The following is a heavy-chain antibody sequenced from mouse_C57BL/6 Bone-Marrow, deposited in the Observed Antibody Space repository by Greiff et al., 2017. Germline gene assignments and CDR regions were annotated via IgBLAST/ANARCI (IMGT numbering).Heavy chain of an antibody. J-gene: IGHJ4*01. CDR3: ARHEDPRSSYLYAMDY. CDR1: GYTFTEYT. CDR2: FYPGSGSI. V-gene: IGHV1-62-2*01. Sequence: VQLQESGAELVKPGASVKLSCKASGYTFTEYTIYWVKQRSGQGLEWIGWFYPGSGSIKYNEKFKDKVTLTADKSSSTVYMEISRLTSEDSAVYFCARHEDPRSSYLYAMDYWGQGASVTVSS. D-gene: IGHD1-1*01.